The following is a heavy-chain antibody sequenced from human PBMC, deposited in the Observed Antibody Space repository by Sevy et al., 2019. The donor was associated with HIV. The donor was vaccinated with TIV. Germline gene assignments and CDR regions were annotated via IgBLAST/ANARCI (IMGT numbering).Heavy chain of an antibody. V-gene: IGHV4-59*08. CDR3: AGENAWGRGYS. D-gene: IGHD1-26*01. Sequence: SETLSLTCTVSGGSITSLYWNWIRQPPGKGLEWIANIYYNGHINYNPSLKSRVTVSLDTSQNQFSLRLSSVTAADTAMYYCAGENAWGRGYSWGQGTLVTVSS. J-gene: IGHJ4*02. CDR1: GGSITSLY. CDR2: IYYNGHI.